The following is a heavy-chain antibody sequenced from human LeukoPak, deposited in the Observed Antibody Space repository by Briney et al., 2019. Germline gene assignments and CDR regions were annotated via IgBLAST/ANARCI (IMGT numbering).Heavy chain of an antibody. CDR1: GFTFSDYY. D-gene: IGHD2-15*01. J-gene: IGHJ4*02. V-gene: IGHV3-11*04. CDR2: TSSTSSTI. CDR3: TRVHGGYPFDS. Sequence: GGSLRLSCAASGFTFSDYYMSWIRQAPGKALEWVSFTSSTSSTIYYADSVKGRFTISRDNAKNSLYLQMNSLRAEDTAVYYCTRVHGGYPFDSWGQGTLVTVSS.